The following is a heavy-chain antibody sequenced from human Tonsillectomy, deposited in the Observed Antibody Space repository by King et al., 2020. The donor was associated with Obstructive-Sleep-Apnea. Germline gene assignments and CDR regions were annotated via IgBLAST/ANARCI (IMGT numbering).Heavy chain of an antibody. D-gene: IGHD3-22*01. J-gene: IGHJ4*02. CDR1: GYSISSGYY. Sequence: VQLQESGPGLVKPSETLSLTCTVSGYSISSGYYWGWIRQPPGKGLEWIGSIYHSGGTYYNPSLKSRVTISVDTAKNQFSLKLSSVTAADTAVYYCARDYYYDSSGYYVDYWGQGTLVTVSS. CDR3: ARDYYYDSSGYYVDY. CDR2: IYHSGGT. V-gene: IGHV4-38-2*02.